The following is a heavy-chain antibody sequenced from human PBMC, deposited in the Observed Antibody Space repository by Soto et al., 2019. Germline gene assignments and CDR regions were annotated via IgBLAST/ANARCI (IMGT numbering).Heavy chain of an antibody. CDR3: AKVDAYSYRTDH. Sequence: GGSLRLSCAASGFTFSNSAMTWVRQALGKGPEWVSSIGRTDNTHYADSVKGRFAISRDNSQNTLYLQMNSLTAEDTAVYFCAKVDAYSYRTDHWGQGTLVTVSS. V-gene: IGHV3-23*01. J-gene: IGHJ4*02. CDR2: IGRTDNT. D-gene: IGHD3-16*02. CDR1: GFTFSNSA.